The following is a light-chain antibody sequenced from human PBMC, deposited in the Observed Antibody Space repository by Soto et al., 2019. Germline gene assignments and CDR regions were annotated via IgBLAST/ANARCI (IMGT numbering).Light chain of an antibody. Sequence: DIQMTQSPSTLSGSVGVRVTITCRASQTISSWLAWYQQKPGKAPKLLIYKASTLKSGVPSRFSGSGSGTEFTLTISSLQPDDFATYYCQHYNSYSEAFGQGTNVDIK. CDR2: KAS. CDR3: QHYNSYSEA. J-gene: IGKJ1*01. CDR1: QTISSW. V-gene: IGKV1-5*03.